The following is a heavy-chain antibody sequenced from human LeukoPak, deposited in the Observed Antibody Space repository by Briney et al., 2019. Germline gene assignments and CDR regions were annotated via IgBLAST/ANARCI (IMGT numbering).Heavy chain of an antibody. CDR3: ARVTFWLAVTTSGTFDY. J-gene: IGHJ4*02. Sequence: GESLKISCKGSGYSFTSYGISWVRQAPGQGLEWMGWISAYNGNTNYAQKLQGRVTMTTDTSTSTAYMELRSLRSDDTAVYYCARVTFWLAVTTSGTFDYWGQGTLVTVSS. V-gene: IGHV1-18*01. D-gene: IGHD4-17*01. CDR1: GYSFTSYG. CDR2: ISAYNGNT.